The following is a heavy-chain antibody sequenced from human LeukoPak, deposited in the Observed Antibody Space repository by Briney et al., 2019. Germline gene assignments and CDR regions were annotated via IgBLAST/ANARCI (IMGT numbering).Heavy chain of an antibody. Sequence: VASVKVSCKASGYIFTDYYINWVRQAPGLGFEWMGWINPNSGRTNYAQKFQGRVTITRNTSISTAYMELSSLRSEDTAVYYCARGQGEDAFDIWGQGTMVTVSS. CDR3: ARGQGEDAFDI. V-gene: IGHV1-2*02. D-gene: IGHD1-26*01. CDR2: INPNSGRT. J-gene: IGHJ3*02. CDR1: GYIFTDYY.